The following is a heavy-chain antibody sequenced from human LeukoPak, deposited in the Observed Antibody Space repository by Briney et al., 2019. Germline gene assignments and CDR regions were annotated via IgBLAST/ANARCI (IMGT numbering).Heavy chain of an antibody. CDR1: GFTFSSYW. CDR3: ARGYGRFDY. CDR2: IKQDGSEK. V-gene: IGHV3-7*01. D-gene: IGHD3-16*01. Sequence: GGSLRLSCVASGFTFSSYWMSWVRQAPGKGLEWVANIKQDGSEKYYVDSVKGRFTISRDNAKNSLYLQMNSLRAEDTAVYYCARGYGRFDYWGQGTLVTVSS. J-gene: IGHJ4*02.